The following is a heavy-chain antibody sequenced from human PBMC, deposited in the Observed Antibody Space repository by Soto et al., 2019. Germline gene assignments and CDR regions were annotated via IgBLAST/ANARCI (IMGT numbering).Heavy chain of an antibody. Sequence: EVQLVESGGGLVQPGRSLRLSCAASGFTFDDYAMHWVRQAPGKGLEWVSGISWNSGSIGYADSVKGRFTISRDNAKNSLYLQMNSLRAEDTALYYCAKDITHYGSGSYFSYWGQGTLVIVSS. CDR2: ISWNSGSI. CDR1: GFTFDDYA. D-gene: IGHD3-10*01. J-gene: IGHJ4*02. CDR3: AKDITHYGSGSYFSY. V-gene: IGHV3-9*01.